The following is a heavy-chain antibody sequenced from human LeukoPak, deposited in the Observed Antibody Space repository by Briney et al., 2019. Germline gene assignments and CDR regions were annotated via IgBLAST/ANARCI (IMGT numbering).Heavy chain of an antibody. CDR1: GGSISSYY. J-gene: IGHJ6*02. D-gene: IGHD4-11*01. V-gene: IGHV4-59*01. CDR2: IYYSGST. Sequence: SETLSLTCTVSGGSISSYYWSWIRQPPGKGLEWIGYIYYSGSTNYNPSLKSRVTISVDTSKNQFSLKLSSVTVADTAVYYCARVVYSNYFYGMDVWGQGTTVTVSS. CDR3: ARVVYSNYFYGMDV.